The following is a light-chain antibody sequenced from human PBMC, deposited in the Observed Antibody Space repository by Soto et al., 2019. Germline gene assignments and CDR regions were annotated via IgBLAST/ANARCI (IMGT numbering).Light chain of an antibody. Sequence: EIVLTQSPDTLSLSPGERVTLSCRASQSLSSSCFGWYQQRHGRAPRLLIYNTSNRATGIPDRFSGSGSGTDFTLTSSRLEPEDFSVYYCQQYSSTPACTFGQGTKVEIK. CDR2: NTS. CDR1: QSLSSSC. J-gene: IGKJ1*01. V-gene: IGKV3-20*01. CDR3: QQYSSTPACT.